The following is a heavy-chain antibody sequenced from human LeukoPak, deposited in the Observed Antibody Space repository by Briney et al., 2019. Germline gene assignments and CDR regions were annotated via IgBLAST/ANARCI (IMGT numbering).Heavy chain of an antibody. V-gene: IGHV3-30-3*01. CDR3: ARGTYYPRQGAFDI. Sequence: PGGSLRLSCAASGFTFSSYAMHWVRQAPGKGLEWVAVISYDGSNKYYADSVKGRFTISRDNSKNTLYLQMNSLRAEDTAVYYCARGTYYPRQGAFDIWGQGTMVTVSS. D-gene: IGHD3-10*01. CDR2: ISYDGSNK. CDR1: GFTFSSYA. J-gene: IGHJ3*02.